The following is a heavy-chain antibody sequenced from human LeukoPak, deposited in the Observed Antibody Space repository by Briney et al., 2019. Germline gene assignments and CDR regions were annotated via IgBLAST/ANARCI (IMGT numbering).Heavy chain of an antibody. Sequence: GGSLRLSCAASGFTFSSYWMSWVRQAPGKGLEWVANIKQDGSEKYYVDSVKGRFTISRDNAKNSLYLQMNSLRAEDTAVYYCARDGIQLWLPFSYWGQGTLVTVSS. V-gene: IGHV3-7*03. CDR2: IKQDGSEK. J-gene: IGHJ4*02. D-gene: IGHD5-18*01. CDR1: GFTFSSYW. CDR3: ARDGIQLWLPFSY.